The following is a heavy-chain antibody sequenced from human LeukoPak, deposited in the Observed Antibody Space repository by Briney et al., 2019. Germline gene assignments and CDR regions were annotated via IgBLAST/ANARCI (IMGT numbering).Heavy chain of an antibody. CDR1: GGSISSSSYY. D-gene: IGHD3-22*01. CDR2: INTSGST. Sequence: SETLSLTCTVSGGSISSSSYYWSWIRQPAGKGLEWIGRINTSGSTHYNPSLKSRVTISVDMSKNLFSLKLSSVTAADTAVYYCARDPPYYYDTMRGALDIWGQGTMVTVSS. V-gene: IGHV4-61*02. J-gene: IGHJ3*02. CDR3: ARDPPYYYDTMRGALDI.